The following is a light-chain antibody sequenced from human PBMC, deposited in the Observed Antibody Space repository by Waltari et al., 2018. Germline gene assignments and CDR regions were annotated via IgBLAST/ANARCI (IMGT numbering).Light chain of an antibody. CDR2: DAS. J-gene: IGKJ3*01. Sequence: AIQLTQSPSSLSASVGDRVTITCQASQGFSSALAWYQQKPGKAPNLLIYDASNLESGVPSRFSGSGSGTDFTLTISSLQPEDSATYYCQQFNSYLFTFGPGTKVEIK. V-gene: IGKV1-13*02. CDR3: QQFNSYLFT. CDR1: QGFSSA.